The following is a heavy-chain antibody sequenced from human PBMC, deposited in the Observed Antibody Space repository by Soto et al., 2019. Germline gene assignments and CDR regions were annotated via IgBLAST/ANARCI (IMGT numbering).Heavy chain of an antibody. CDR2: MNPNSGNT. V-gene: IGHV1-8*01. CDR1: GYTFTSYD. Sequence: ASVKVSCKASGYTFTSYDINWVRQATGQGLEWMGWMNPNSGNTGYAQKFQGRVTMTRNTSISTAYMELSSLRSEDTAVYYCARILAYYDYIWGSYRPDYWGQGTLVTVSS. J-gene: IGHJ4*02. D-gene: IGHD3-16*02. CDR3: ARILAYYDYIWGSYRPDY.